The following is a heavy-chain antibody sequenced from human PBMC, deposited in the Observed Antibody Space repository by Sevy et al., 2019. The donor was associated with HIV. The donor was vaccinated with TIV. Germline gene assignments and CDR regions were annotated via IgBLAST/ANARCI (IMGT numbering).Heavy chain of an antibody. CDR3: TTDLGFYSSK. CDR2: IKSETDGGAA. V-gene: IGHV3-15*01. J-gene: IGHJ4*02. CDR1: GITFSSAW. D-gene: IGHD4-4*01. Sequence: GGSLRLSCAASGITFSSAWMSWVRLVPGKGLEWLGRIKSETDGGAADYAAAVKGRFTISRDDSKETLYLQLNSLKTEDTAGYYCTTDLGFYSSKWGQGTLVTVSS.